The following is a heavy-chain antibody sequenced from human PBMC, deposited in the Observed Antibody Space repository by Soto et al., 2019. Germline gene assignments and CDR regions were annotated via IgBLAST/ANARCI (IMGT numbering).Heavy chain of an antibody. CDR2: INPNSGGT. Sequence: ASVKVSCKASGYTFTGYYMHWVRQAPGQGLEWMGWINPNSGGTNYAQKFQGWVTMTRDTSISTAYMELSRLRSDDTAVYYCARGGGIGYYDFWSGYYTGICWFDPWGQGTLVTVSS. CDR1: GYTFTGYY. J-gene: IGHJ5*02. CDR3: ARGGGIGYYDFWSGYYTGICWFDP. D-gene: IGHD3-3*01. V-gene: IGHV1-2*04.